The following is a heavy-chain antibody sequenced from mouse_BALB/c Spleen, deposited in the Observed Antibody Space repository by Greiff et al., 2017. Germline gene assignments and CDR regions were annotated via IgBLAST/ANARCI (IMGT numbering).Heavy chain of an antibody. J-gene: IGHJ3*01. V-gene: IGHV1-14*01. CDR3: ARGPIYDGYYEGFAY. Sequence: EVQLQQSGPELVKPGASVKMSCKASGYTFTSYVMHWVKQKPGQGLEWIGYINPYNDGTKYNEKFKGKATLTSDKSSSTAYMELSSLTSEDSAVYYCARGPIYDGYYEGFAYWGQGTLVTVSA. CDR1: GYTFTSYV. D-gene: IGHD2-3*01. CDR2: INPYNDGT.